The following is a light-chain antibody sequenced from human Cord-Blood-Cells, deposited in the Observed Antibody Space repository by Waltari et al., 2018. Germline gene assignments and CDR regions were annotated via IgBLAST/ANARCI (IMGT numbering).Light chain of an antibody. V-gene: IGKV3-20*01. Sequence: EIVLTQSPGTPSLSPGERATLSCRASQSVSSSYLAWYQQKPGQAPRLLIYGASSRATGIPDRFSGSGSGTDFTLTISRLEPEDFAVYYCQQYGSRYTFGQGTKLEIK. CDR2: GAS. CDR3: QQYGSRYT. J-gene: IGKJ2*01. CDR1: QSVSSSY.